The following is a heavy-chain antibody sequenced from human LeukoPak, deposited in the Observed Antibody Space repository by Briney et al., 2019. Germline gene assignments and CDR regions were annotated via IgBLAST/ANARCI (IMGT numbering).Heavy chain of an antibody. J-gene: IGHJ4*02. D-gene: IGHD3-22*01. V-gene: IGHV4-38-2*02. CDR3: AAEMGNYYYNSSGYLHY. CDR2: IYHSGST. Sequence: SETLSLTCTVSGYSISSGYYWGWIRQPPGKGLEWIGSIYHSGSTYYNPSLKSRVTISVDTSKNQFSLKLSSVTAADTAVYYCAAEMGNYYYNSSGYLHYWGQGILVTVSS. CDR1: GYSISSGYY.